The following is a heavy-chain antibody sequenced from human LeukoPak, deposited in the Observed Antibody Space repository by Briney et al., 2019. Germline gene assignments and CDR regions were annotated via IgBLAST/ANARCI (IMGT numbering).Heavy chain of an antibody. J-gene: IGHJ4*02. CDR3: ARGVSSSSWYSEYYYFDY. D-gene: IGHD6-13*01. CDR2: INHSGST. Sequence: SETLSLTCAVYGESFSGYYWTWIRQSPGKGLEWIGEINHSGSTNYNPSLESRVTISVDTSKNQFSLKLTSVTAADTAVYYCARGVSSSSWYSEYYYFDYWGQGTLVTVSS. V-gene: IGHV4-34*01. CDR1: GESFSGYY.